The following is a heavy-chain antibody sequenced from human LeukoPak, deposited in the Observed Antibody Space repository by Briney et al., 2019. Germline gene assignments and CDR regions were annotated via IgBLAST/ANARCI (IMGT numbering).Heavy chain of an antibody. V-gene: IGHV5-51*01. J-gene: IGHJ4*02. CDR2: IYPGDSDT. D-gene: IGHD2-2*01. CDR3: ARADIVVLPTAIPARFDY. Sequence: GESLKISCRGSGNSFTNYWIAWVRQMPGKGLEWMGIIYPGDSDTRYSPSFQGQVTISADKSISSAYLQWSSLKTSDTAMYYCARADIVVLPTAIPARFDYWGQGTLVTVSS. CDR1: GNSFTNYW.